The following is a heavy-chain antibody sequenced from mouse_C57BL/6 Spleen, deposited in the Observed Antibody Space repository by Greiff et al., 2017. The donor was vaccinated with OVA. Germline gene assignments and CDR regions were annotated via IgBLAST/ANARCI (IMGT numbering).Heavy chain of an antibody. CDR1: GYTFTSYW. CDR3: ARSGSRGFAY. CDR2: IYPSDSET. V-gene: IGHV1-61*01. D-gene: IGHD1-1*01. Sequence: VQLQQPGAELVRPGSSVKLSCKASGYTFTSYWMDWVKKRPGQGLEWIGNIYPSDSETHYNQKFKDKATLTVDKSSSTAYMQLSSLTSEDSAVYYCARSGSRGFAYWGQGTLVTVSA. J-gene: IGHJ3*01.